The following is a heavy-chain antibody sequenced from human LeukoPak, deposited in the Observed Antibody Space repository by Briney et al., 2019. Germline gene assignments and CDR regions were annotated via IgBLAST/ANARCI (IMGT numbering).Heavy chain of an antibody. D-gene: IGHD6-13*01. CDR3: ARVAALAAAGTSSYYYSYYMDV. CDR2: IYYSGST. J-gene: IGHJ6*03. Sequence: SETLSLTCTVSGGSISSYYWSWLRQPPGKGLEWVGYIYYSGSTNYNPSLKSRVTISVDTSKNQFSLKLSSVTAADTAVYYCARVAALAAAGTSSYYYSYYMDVWGKGTTVTISS. V-gene: IGHV4-59*01. CDR1: GGSISSYY.